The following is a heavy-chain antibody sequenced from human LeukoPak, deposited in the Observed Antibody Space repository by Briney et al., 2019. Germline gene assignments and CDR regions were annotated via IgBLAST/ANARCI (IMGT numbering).Heavy chain of an antibody. V-gene: IGHV1-2*02. CDR1: GYTFIYYY. D-gene: IGHD3-3*01. CDR2: INPNSGGT. Sequence: ASVTVSFKSSGYTFIYYYSHWVRQAPGQGREGMGWINPNSGGTNFAQKFQGRVSMTRDTSISTAYMELSRLRSDDTAVYYCARDVTIFGVVKGTFDYWGQGSLVTVSS. CDR3: ARDVTIFGVVKGTFDY. J-gene: IGHJ4*02.